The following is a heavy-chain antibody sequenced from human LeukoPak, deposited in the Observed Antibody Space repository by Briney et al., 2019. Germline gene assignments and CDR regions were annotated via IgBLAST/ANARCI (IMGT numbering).Heavy chain of an antibody. Sequence: GASVKVSCKASGFTFTSSAMQWVRQARGQRLEWIGWIFVGSGNRNYAQKFQERVSITRDMSTGTAYMELSSLRSEDTAVYFCAAGTSGRPEYFQHWGQGTLVTVSS. J-gene: IGHJ1*01. CDR3: AAGTSGRPEYFQH. CDR1: GFTFTSSA. V-gene: IGHV1-58*02. CDR2: IFVGSGNR. D-gene: IGHD1-14*01.